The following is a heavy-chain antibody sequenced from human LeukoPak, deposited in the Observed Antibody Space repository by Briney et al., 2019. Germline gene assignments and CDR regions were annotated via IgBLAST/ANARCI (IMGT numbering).Heavy chain of an antibody. D-gene: IGHD3-10*01. Sequence: ASVKLSCKASGYTFTGYYMHWVRQAPGQGLEWMGWINPNSGGTNYAQKFQGRVTMTRDTSISTAYMELSRLRSDDTAVYYCARTILPYRTRVRGVADDYWGQGTLVTVSS. CDR1: GYTFTGYY. CDR2: INPNSGGT. CDR3: ARTILPYRTRVRGVADDY. V-gene: IGHV1-2*02. J-gene: IGHJ4*02.